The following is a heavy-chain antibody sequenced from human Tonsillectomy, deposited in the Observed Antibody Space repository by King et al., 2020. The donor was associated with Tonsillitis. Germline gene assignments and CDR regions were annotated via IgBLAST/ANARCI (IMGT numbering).Heavy chain of an antibody. D-gene: IGHD3-9*01. Sequence: VQLVEAGGGVVQPGGSLRLSCAASGFTFSSYGMHWVRQAPGKGLEWVAFIRYDGSNKYYADSVKGRFTISRDNSKNTLYLQMNSLRAEDSAVYYCAQTATEALRYFDWLVHFDYWGQGTLGTVSS. CDR3: AQTATEALRYFDWLVHFDY. CDR1: GFTFSSYG. V-gene: IGHV3-30*02. J-gene: IGHJ4*02. CDR2: IRYDGSNK.